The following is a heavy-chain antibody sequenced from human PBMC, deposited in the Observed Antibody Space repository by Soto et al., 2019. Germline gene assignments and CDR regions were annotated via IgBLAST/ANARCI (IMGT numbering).Heavy chain of an antibody. Sequence: QVQLVQSGAEVKKPXSXVXVSCXXSXXXFXSXAXXXVRXXXXQGXEXXGGIIPIFGTANYAQKFQGRVTITADETTSTAYMELSSLRSEDTAVYYCARGRVPLGGGDWAGDYWGQGTLVTVSS. CDR3: ARGRVPLGGGDWAGDY. D-gene: IGHD2-21*02. CDR2: IIPIFGTA. J-gene: IGHJ4*02. CDR1: XXXFXSXA. V-gene: IGHV1-69*01.